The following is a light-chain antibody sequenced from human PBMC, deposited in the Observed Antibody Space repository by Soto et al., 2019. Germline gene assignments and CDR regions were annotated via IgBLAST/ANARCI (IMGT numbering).Light chain of an antibody. CDR1: QGIRND. V-gene: IGKV1-6*01. J-gene: IGKJ4*01. CDR2: AAS. Sequence: AIQMTQSPSSLSASVGDRVTITCRASQGIRNDLGWYQQKPGKATKLLIYAASSLQSGVPSRFSGSGSGTDFTLTISRLQPEDFATYYCLQDYNYPLTFGGGTKVEIK. CDR3: LQDYNYPLT.